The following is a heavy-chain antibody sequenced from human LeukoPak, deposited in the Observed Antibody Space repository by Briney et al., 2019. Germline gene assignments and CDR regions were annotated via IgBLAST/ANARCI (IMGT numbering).Heavy chain of an antibody. Sequence: ASVKVSCKASGGTFSSYAISWVRQALGQGLEWMGGIIPIFGTANYAQKFQGRVTITTDESTSTAYMELSSLRSEDTAVYYCAREYYDILTGYYGSEFDPWGQGTLVTASS. CDR3: AREYYDILTGYYGSEFDP. J-gene: IGHJ5*02. D-gene: IGHD3-9*01. V-gene: IGHV1-69*05. CDR1: GGTFSSYA. CDR2: IIPIFGTA.